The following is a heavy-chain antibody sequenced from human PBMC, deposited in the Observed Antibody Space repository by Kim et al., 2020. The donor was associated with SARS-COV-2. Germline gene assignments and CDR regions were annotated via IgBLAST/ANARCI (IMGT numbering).Heavy chain of an antibody. J-gene: IGHJ3*02. V-gene: IGHV3-30*04. D-gene: IGHD2-15*01. CDR2: ISYDGSNK. CDR3: ASLGYCSGGSCYADAFDI. CDR1: GFTFSSYA. Sequence: GGSLRLSCAASGFTFSSYAMHWVRQAPGKGLEWVAVISYDGSNKYYVDSVKGRFTISRDNSKNTLYLQMNSLRAEDTAVYYCASLGYCSGGSCYADAFDIGGQGTMVTVSS.